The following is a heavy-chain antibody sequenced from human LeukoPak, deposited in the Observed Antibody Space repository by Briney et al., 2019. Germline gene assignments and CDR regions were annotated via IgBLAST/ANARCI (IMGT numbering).Heavy chain of an antibody. CDR3: ARHSNALYYGGSCDY. J-gene: IGHJ4*02. V-gene: IGHV4-59*08. CDR2: IYPSGST. Sequence: PSAALSLTCTVSGDSLDGYYWSSPRQPPGKGLEWNAYIYPSGSTNYHPSLKTRVPISEDLYKDHFSLKLTSVAPGDAVVFHWARHSNALYYGGSCDYWGQGDLGTVSS. D-gene: IGHD4-23*01. CDR1: GDSLDGYY.